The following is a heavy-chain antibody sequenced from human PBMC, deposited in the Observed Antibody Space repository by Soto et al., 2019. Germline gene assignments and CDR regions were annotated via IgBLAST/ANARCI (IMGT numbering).Heavy chain of an antibody. CDR1: GASFTSYY. CDR2: IYHRGTT. D-gene: IGHD2-2*01. Sequence: SETLSLTCTVSGASFTSYYWSWIRQPPGKGLEWIGYIYHRGTTNYNPSLKSRVTISVDTSKNQFSLRLSSVTAADTAVYYCARDLGSRGPNWFDSWGQGTLVTVSS. CDR3: ARDLGSRGPNWFDS. V-gene: IGHV4-59*13. J-gene: IGHJ5*01.